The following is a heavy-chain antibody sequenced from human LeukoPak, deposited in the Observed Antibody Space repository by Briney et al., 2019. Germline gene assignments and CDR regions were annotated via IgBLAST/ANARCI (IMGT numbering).Heavy chain of an antibody. Sequence: GGSLRLSCADSGFTFSTYWMSWLRQVPGEGLEWVANIKPDGSEKYYADSVKGRFSISRDNAKNSLYLQMNNLRAEDTAVYYCARTKNSGRYYYFDYWGPGTLVTVSS. CDR3: ARTKNSGRYYYFDY. D-gene: IGHD3-22*01. CDR2: IKPDGSEK. CDR1: GFTFSTYW. J-gene: IGHJ4*02. V-gene: IGHV3-7*01.